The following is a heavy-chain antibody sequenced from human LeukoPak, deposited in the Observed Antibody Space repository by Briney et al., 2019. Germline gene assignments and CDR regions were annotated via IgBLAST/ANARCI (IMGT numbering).Heavy chain of an antibody. Sequence: HSGGSLRLSCAASGFTFSGYAMNWVRQAPGKGLEWVAVIWYDGSNKYYADSVKGRFTISRDNSKNTLDLQMNSLRAEDTAVYYCARSADYSSSPFDYWGQGTLVTVSS. CDR1: GFTFSGYA. V-gene: IGHV3-33*08. CDR3: ARSADYSSSPFDY. CDR2: IWYDGSNK. J-gene: IGHJ4*02. D-gene: IGHD6-13*01.